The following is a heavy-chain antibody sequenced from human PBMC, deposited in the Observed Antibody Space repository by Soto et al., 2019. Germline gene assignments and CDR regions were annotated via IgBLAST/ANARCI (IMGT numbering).Heavy chain of an antibody. J-gene: IGHJ6*02. CDR2: ISYDGNNN. V-gene: IGHV3-30-3*01. Sequence: PGGSLRLSCAASGFTFSTYAMYWVRQPPGEGLEWVAVISYDGNNNYYTDSVKGRFTISRDNAKNSLYLQMNSLRAEDTAVYYCATERSKWLRGYYGMDVWGQGTTVTVSS. CDR3: ATERSKWLRGYYGMDV. CDR1: GFTFSTYA. D-gene: IGHD5-12*01.